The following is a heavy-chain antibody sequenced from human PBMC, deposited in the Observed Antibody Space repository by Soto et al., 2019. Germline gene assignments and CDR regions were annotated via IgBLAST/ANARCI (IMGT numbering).Heavy chain of an antibody. Sequence: SETLSLTCTVSGGSISSYYWSWIRQPAGKGLAWIGYIYYSGSTNYNPSLKSRVTISVDTSKNQFSLKLSSVTAADTAVYYCARDLYCSSTSCRDGYEPGGSAFDIWGQGTMVTVSS. CDR1: GGSISSYY. J-gene: IGHJ3*02. CDR2: IYYSGST. D-gene: IGHD2-2*01. V-gene: IGHV4-59*01. CDR3: ARDLYCSSTSCRDGYEPGGSAFDI.